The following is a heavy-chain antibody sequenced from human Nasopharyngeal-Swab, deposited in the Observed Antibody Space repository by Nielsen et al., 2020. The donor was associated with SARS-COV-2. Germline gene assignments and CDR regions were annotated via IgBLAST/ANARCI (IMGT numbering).Heavy chain of an antibody. D-gene: IGHD1-1*01. V-gene: IGHV3-74*01. CDR2: ISPGDGSST. CDR3: ARSVNWALEF. CDR1: GFTFSSHW. J-gene: IGHJ4*02. Sequence: GGSLRLSCAASGFTFSSHWMHWVRQAPGKGLMDVPHISPGDGSSTNYADSVKGRFTISRDNAKNTLYLEMNTLRAEDTAVYYCARSVNWALEFWGQGTPVTVSA.